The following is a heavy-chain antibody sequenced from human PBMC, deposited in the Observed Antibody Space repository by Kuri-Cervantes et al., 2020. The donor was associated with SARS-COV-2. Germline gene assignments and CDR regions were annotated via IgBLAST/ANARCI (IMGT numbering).Heavy chain of an antibody. D-gene: IGHD2-21*01. Sequence: GEFLKISCSASGFHFNSYSMNWVRQAPGKGLEWGSSSSSSSSYKYYTDSVKGRFTVSRDSAKNSLYLQMNSLRGEDTAVYYCARVAGEGPIYYYYMDVWGKGTTVTVSS. V-gene: IGHV3-21*01. CDR2: SSSSSSYK. CDR3: ARVAGEGPIYYYYMDV. J-gene: IGHJ6*03. CDR1: GFHFNSYS.